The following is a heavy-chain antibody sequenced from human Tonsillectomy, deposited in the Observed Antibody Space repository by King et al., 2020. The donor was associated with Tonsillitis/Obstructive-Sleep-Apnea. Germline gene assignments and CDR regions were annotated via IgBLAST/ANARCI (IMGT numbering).Heavy chain of an antibody. D-gene: IGHD6-6*01. Sequence: EVQLVESGGGLVQPGGSLRLSCAASGFTVSSNYMNWVRQAPGKGLEWVSVIYSGGTTNYADSVKGRFTISRDNSKNTLYLQMNSLRAEDTAVYYCAREDYSSSSSVFDYWGQGTLVTVSS. CDR2: IYSGGTT. CDR1: GFTVSSNY. J-gene: IGHJ4*02. V-gene: IGHV3-66*01. CDR3: AREDYSSSSSVFDY.